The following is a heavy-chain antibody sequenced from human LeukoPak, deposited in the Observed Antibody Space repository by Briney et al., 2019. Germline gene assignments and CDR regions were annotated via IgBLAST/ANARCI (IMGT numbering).Heavy chain of an antibody. Sequence: GGSLRLSCAASGLTFSSYGMSWVRQAPGRGLEWVSAISTTGGTTYYADSVKGRFTISRDNSKNTLYLQMNSLRAEDTAVYYCAKGDLQLWDGTDYWGQGTLVTVSS. V-gene: IGHV3-23*01. CDR1: GLTFSSYG. D-gene: IGHD5-18*01. J-gene: IGHJ4*02. CDR2: ISTTGGTT. CDR3: AKGDLQLWDGTDY.